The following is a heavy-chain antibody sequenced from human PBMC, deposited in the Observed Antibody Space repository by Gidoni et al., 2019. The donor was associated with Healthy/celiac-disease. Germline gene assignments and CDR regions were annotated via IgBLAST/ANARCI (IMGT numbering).Heavy chain of an antibody. CDR2: VYYSGTT. CDR1: GGSISSSSYY. V-gene: IGHV4-39*01. D-gene: IGHD3-16*02. J-gene: IGHJ4*02. Sequence: QLQLQVSRPGLVKPSAPLSLTCTVSGGSISSSSYYWGWIRQPPGKGLEWIGSVYYSGTTYYTPSLKSRVTISVDTAKNQFSLKLTSVTAADTAVYYCARHQAGLGQLSSFDNWGQGTLVTVCS. CDR3: ARHQAGLGQLSSFDN.